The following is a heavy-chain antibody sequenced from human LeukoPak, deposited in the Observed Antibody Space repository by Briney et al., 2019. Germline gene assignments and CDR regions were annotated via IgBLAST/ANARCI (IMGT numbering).Heavy chain of an antibody. Sequence: PSETLSLTCTVSGGSISSYYWSWIRQPPGKGLEWIGYIYYSGGTNYNPSLKSRVTISVDTSKNQFSLKLSSVTAADTAVYYCARHPLGYSSSWMSFDYWGQGTLVTVSS. V-gene: IGHV4-59*08. D-gene: IGHD6-13*01. CDR3: ARHPLGYSSSWMSFDY. J-gene: IGHJ4*02. CDR1: GGSISSYY. CDR2: IYYSGGT.